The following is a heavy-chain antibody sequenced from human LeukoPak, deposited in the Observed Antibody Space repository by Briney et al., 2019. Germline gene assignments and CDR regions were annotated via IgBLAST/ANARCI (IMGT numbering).Heavy chain of an antibody. D-gene: IGHD3-22*01. CDR3: ARGSVSDDSSGYYSPLGY. CDR2: INHSGST. CDR1: GGSFSGYY. Sequence: SETLSLTCAVYGGSFSGYYWSWIRQPPGRGLEWIGEINHSGSTNYNPSLKSRATISVDTSKNQFSLKLSSVTAADTAVYYCARGSVSDDSSGYYSPLGYWGQGTLVTVSS. J-gene: IGHJ4*02. V-gene: IGHV4-34*01.